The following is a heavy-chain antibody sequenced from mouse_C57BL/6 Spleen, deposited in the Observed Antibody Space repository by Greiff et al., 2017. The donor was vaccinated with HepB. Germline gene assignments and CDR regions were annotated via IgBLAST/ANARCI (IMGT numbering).Heavy chain of an antibody. J-gene: IGHJ4*01. V-gene: IGHV5-16*01. CDR3: ARVGGSSYDYYAMDY. D-gene: IGHD1-1*01. CDR1: GFTFSDYY. CDR2: INYDGSST. Sequence: EVKVVESEGGLVQPGSSMKLSCTASGFTFSDYYMAWVRQVPEKGLEWVANINYDGSSTYYLDSLKSRFIISRDNAKNILYLQMSSLKSEDTATYYCARVGGSSYDYYAMDYWGQGTSVTVSS.